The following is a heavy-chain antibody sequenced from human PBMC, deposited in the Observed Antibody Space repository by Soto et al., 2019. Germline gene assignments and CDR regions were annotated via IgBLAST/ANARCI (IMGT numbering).Heavy chain of an antibody. D-gene: IGHD4-4*01. CDR2: ISSSSSYI. CDR3: ARDQRPTVTIGSHLPFDP. V-gene: IGHV3-21*01. Sequence: GGSLRLSCAASGFTFSSYSMNWVRQAPGKGLEWVSSISSSSSYIYYADSVKGRFTISRDNAKNSLYLQMNSLRAEDTAVYYCARDQRPTVTIGSHLPFDPWGQGTLVTVSS. J-gene: IGHJ5*02. CDR1: GFTFSSYS.